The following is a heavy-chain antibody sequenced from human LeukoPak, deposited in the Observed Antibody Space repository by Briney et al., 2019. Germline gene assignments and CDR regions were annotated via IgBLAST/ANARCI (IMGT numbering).Heavy chain of an antibody. CDR3: ARAMDIVATINTY. J-gene: IGHJ4*02. CDR1: GYTFTGYD. Sequence: GASVKVSCKASGYTFTGYDMHWVRQAPGQGLEWMGWINPNSGGTNYAQKFQGRVTMTRDTSISTAYMELSRLSSDDTAVYYCARAMDIVATINTYWGQGTLVTVSS. D-gene: IGHD5-12*01. V-gene: IGHV1-2*02. CDR2: INPNSGGT.